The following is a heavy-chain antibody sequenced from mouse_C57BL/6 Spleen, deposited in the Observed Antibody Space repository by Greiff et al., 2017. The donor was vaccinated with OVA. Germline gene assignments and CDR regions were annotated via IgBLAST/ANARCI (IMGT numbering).Heavy chain of an antibody. CDR2: IDPNSGGT. CDR1: GYTFTSYW. CDR3: ARGNWDNAMDY. D-gene: IGHD4-1*01. Sequence: QVQLKQPGAELVKPGASVKLSCKASGYTFTSYWMHWVKQRPGRGLEWIGRIDPNSGGTKYNEKFKSKATLTVDKPSSTAYMQLSSLTSEDSAVYYCARGNWDNAMDYWGQGTSVTVSS. J-gene: IGHJ4*01. V-gene: IGHV1-72*01.